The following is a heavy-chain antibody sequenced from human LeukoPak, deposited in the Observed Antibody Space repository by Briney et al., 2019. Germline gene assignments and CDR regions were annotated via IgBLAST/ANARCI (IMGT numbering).Heavy chain of an antibody. CDR1: GGSVSSGGYY. CDR2: IFYSGST. D-gene: IGHD4-17*01. V-gene: IGHV4-31*03. CDR3: ARHGGAYGDYWYYFDY. Sequence: SETLSLTCTVSGGSVSSGGYYWTWIRQHPGTGLEFIVYIFYSGSTYYNPSLKSRVTISLDTSNNQFSLKLSSVTAADTAVYYCARHGGAYGDYWYYFDYWGQGTLVTVSS. J-gene: IGHJ4*02.